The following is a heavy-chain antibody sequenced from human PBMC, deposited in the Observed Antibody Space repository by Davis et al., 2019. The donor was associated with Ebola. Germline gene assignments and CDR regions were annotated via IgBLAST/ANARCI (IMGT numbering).Heavy chain of an antibody. D-gene: IGHD1-14*01. J-gene: IGHJ4*02. CDR2: IKQDGSEK. CDR3: ARTGFRLFDY. Sequence: ETLSLTCAVYGGSFSGYYWSWVRQAPGKGLEWVANIKQDGSEKYYVDSVKGRFTISRDNAKNSLYLQMNSLRAEDTAVYYCARTGFRLFDYWGQGTLVTVSS. CDR1: GGSFSGYY. V-gene: IGHV3-7*03.